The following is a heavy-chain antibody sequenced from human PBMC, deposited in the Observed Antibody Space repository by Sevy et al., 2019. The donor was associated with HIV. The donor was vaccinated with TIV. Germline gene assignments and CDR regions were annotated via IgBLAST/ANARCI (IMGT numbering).Heavy chain of an antibody. CDR3: ARDLEFYDYGDYGPAFMPDY. Sequence: GGSLRLSCAASGFTFSTYGMHWVRQAPGKGLEWVAVIWFDGSNTYYADSVKGRFTISRDIAKNTLHLQMISLRVEDTAVYYCARDLEFYDYGDYGPAFMPDYWGQGTLVTVSP. CDR2: IWFDGSNT. D-gene: IGHD4-17*01. J-gene: IGHJ4*02. CDR1: GFTFSTYG. V-gene: IGHV3-33*01.